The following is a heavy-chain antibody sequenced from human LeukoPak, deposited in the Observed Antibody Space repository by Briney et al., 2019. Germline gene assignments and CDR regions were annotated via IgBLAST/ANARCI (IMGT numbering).Heavy chain of an antibody. CDR2: ISGYVGNT. V-gene: IGHV1-18*01. CDR3: ARDLYYYDSSNYHDVFDV. Sequence: ASVKVSCKASGYTFPSYGISWVRQAPGQGLEWMGWISGYVGNTFYAQKFQGRVTMTTDTSTNTAYMELRSLRSDDTAVYYCARDLYYYDSSNYHDVFDVWGQGTMVTVSS. J-gene: IGHJ3*01. CDR1: GYTFPSYG. D-gene: IGHD3-22*01.